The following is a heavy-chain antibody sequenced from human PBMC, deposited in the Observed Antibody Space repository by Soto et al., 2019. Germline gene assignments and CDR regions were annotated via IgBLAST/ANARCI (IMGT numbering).Heavy chain of an antibody. CDR3: ARGRRRYCSGGSCKFGP. Sequence: QVQLVQSGAEVKKPGASVKVSCKASGYTFTSYDINWVRQATGQGLEWMGWMNPNSGNTGYAQKFQGRVTMTRNTSMSTAYMELSSLRSEDTAVYYCARGRRRYCSGGSCKFGPWGQGTLVTVSS. CDR1: GYTFTSYD. D-gene: IGHD2-15*01. J-gene: IGHJ5*02. CDR2: MNPNSGNT. V-gene: IGHV1-8*01.